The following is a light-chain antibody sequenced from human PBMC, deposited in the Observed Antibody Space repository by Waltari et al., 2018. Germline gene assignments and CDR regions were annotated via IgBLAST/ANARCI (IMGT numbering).Light chain of an antibody. Sequence: DIQMTQSPSTLSASVGDRVTLTCRASQSISSWLAWYQQKPGKAPKLLIYKASNLESGVPSRFSGSGSGTEFTLTISSLQPDDFATYYCQQYNTYRTFGQGTKVDIK. V-gene: IGKV1-5*03. CDR3: QQYNTYRT. CDR2: KAS. J-gene: IGKJ1*01. CDR1: QSISSW.